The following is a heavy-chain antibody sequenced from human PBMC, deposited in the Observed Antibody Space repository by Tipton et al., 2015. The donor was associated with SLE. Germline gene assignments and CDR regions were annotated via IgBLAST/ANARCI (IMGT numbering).Heavy chain of an antibody. J-gene: IGHJ4*02. CDR2: IYYSGST. CDR1: GGTFSSYA. Sequence: QLVQSGAEVKKPGSSVKVSCKASGGTFSSYAISWVRQAPGQGLEWIGSIYYSGSTYYNPSLKSRVTISVDTSKNQFSLKLSSVTAADTAVYYCARDGAARGDFDYWGQGTLVTVSS. D-gene: IGHD6-6*01. CDR3: ARDGAARGDFDY. V-gene: IGHV4-39*07.